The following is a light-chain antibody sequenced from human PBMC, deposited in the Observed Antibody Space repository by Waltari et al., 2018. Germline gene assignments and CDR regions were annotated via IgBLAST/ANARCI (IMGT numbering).Light chain of an antibody. Sequence: QSVLTQPPSASGTPGHRVTLSSSGSSPNIGSHPVNWYQQLPGTAPKLLISSNNQRPSGVPDRFSGSKSGTSGSLAISGLQSEDEADYYCAAWDGSLNGYVFGTGTKVTVL. CDR1: SPNIGSHP. CDR3: AAWDGSLNGYV. V-gene: IGLV1-44*01. J-gene: IGLJ1*01. CDR2: SNN.